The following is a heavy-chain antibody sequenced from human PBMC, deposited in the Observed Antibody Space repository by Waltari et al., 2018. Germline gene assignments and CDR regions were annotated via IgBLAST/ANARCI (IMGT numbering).Heavy chain of an antibody. CDR1: GFTFSSYA. V-gene: IGHV3-64*01. J-gene: IGHJ4*02. D-gene: IGHD3-22*01. CDR2: ITSNGGNT. Sequence: EVQLVESGGGLVQPGGSLRLSCAASGFTFSSYAMHWVRQSPGKGLEHVSAITSNGGNTFYANSVKGRFTISRDNSKNTLYLQMGSLRAEDGAVYYCARVSTYFYDTSAYKWYYFDYWGQGTLVTVSS. CDR3: ARVSTYFYDTSAYKWYYFDY.